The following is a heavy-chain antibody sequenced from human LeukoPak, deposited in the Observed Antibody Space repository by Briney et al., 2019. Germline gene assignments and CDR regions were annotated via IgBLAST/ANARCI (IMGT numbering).Heavy chain of an antibody. CDR3: ARVGGYYGSGSYYTPPNWFDP. Sequence: GGSLRLSCAASGFTVSSNYMSWVRQAPGKGLGWVSVIYSGGSTYYADSVKGRFTISRHNSKNTLYLQMNSLRAEDTAVYYCARVGGYYGSGSYYTPPNWFDPWGQGTLVTVSS. CDR1: GFTVSSNY. V-gene: IGHV3-53*04. J-gene: IGHJ5*02. D-gene: IGHD3-10*01. CDR2: IYSGGST.